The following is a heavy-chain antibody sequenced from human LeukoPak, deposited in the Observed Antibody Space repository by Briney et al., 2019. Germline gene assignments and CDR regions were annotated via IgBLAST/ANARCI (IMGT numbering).Heavy chain of an antibody. J-gene: IGHJ4*02. CDR3: ARDAPLYFSSWTSDY. D-gene: IGHD6-13*01. Sequence: ASVKVSCKASGYTFTSYAMHWVRQAPGQRLEWMGWINAGNGNTKYSQKFQGRVTITRDTSTSTAYMELRNLRFDDTAVYYCARDAPLYFSSWTSDYWGQGTLITVSS. CDR1: GYTFTSYA. V-gene: IGHV1-3*01. CDR2: INAGNGNT.